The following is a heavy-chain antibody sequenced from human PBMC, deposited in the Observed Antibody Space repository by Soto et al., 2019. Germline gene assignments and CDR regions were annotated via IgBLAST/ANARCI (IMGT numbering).Heavy chain of an antibody. CDR1: GGSINSGGYY. Sequence: QVQLQESGPGLVKPSQTLSLTCTVSGGSINSGGYYWSWIRQHPGKGLECIGYIYYSGSTYYNPSLKSLVTMSVATSKNQYSPKLSSVTAADTAVYYCAREPSIWGPGTLVTVSS. J-gene: IGHJ4*02. V-gene: IGHV4-31*01. CDR3: AREPSI. CDR2: IYYSGST.